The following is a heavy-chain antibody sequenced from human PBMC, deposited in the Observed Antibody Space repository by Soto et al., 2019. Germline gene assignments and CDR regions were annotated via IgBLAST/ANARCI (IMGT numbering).Heavy chain of an antibody. CDR2: ISSSSTI. D-gene: IGHD1-26*01. V-gene: IGHV3-48*02. CDR3: ARLKLEWENNYYYYYGMDV. Sequence: GGSLRLSCAASGFTFISYSMNWVLQAPWKGLEWVSYISSSSTIYYADSVKGRFTISRDNAKNSLYLQMNSLRDEDTAVYYCARLKLEWENNYYYYYGMDVWGQGTTVTVSS. CDR1: GFTFISYS. J-gene: IGHJ6*02.